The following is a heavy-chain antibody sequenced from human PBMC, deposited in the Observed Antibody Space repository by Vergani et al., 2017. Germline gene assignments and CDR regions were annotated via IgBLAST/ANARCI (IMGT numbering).Heavy chain of an antibody. CDR1: GGSISSYY. V-gene: IGHV4-59*01. CDR2: IYYSGST. CDR3: AREQYSSYPDAFDI. Sequence: QVQMQESGPGLVKPSETLSLTCTVSGGSISSYYWSWIRQPPGKGLEWIGYIYYSGSTNYNPSLKSRVTISVATSKYQFSLKLSSVTAADTAVYYCAREQYSSYPDAFDIWGQGTMVTVSS. J-gene: IGHJ3*02. D-gene: IGHD5-12*01.